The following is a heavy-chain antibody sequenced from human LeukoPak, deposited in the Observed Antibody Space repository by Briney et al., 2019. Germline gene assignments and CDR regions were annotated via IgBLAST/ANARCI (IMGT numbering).Heavy chain of an antibody. CDR2: IIPIFGTA. CDR3: ARGLDYYDSSGYYRGAYYFDY. Sequence: GASVKVSCKASGGTVSSYAISWVRQAPGQGLEWMGGIIPIFGTANYAQKFQGRVTITTDESTSTAYMELRSLRSEDTAVYYCARGLDYYDSSGYYRGAYYFDYWGQGTLVTVSS. CDR1: GGTVSSYA. V-gene: IGHV1-69*05. D-gene: IGHD3-22*01. J-gene: IGHJ4*02.